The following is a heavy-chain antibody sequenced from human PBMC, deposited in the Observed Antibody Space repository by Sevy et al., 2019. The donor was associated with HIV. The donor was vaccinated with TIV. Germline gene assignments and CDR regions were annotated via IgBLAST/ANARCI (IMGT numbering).Heavy chain of an antibody. CDR1: AFTFSSYA. V-gene: IGHV3-30-3*01. D-gene: IGHD5-12*01. J-gene: IGHJ4*02. CDR3: ARGYSGYGYYFDY. Sequence: GGSLRLSCAASAFTFSSYATHWVRQAPGKGLEWVAVISYDGSNKYYADSVKGRFTISRDNSKNTLYLQMNSLRAEDTAVYYCARGYSGYGYYFDYWGQGTLVTVSS. CDR2: ISYDGSNK.